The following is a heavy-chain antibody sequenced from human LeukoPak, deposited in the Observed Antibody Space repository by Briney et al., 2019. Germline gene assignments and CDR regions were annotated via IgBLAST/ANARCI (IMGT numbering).Heavy chain of an antibody. CDR3: AREERWLQSLDY. D-gene: IGHD5-24*01. V-gene: IGHV1-46*01. CDR2: INPNGGYT. Sequence: ASVKVSCKASGYTFTSYYMHWVRQAPGQGPEWMGIINPNGGYTKYAQTSQGRVTMTGDTSTSTLYLELSSLRSEDTAVYYCAREERWLQSLDYWGQGSLVTVSS. CDR1: GYTFTSYY. J-gene: IGHJ4*02.